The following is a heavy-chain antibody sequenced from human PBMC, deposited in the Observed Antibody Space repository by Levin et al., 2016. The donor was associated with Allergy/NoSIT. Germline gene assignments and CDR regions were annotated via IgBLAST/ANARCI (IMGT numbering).Heavy chain of an antibody. CDR1: GFSLSTYW. CDR2: IKQDGSTK. CDR3: ARDLFSGSYSGAY. D-gene: IGHD1-26*01. Sequence: GGSLRLSCAASGFSLSTYWMNWVRQAPGKGLEWVANIKQDGSTKCYVDSVKGRFTISRDDAKNSLFLQMDSLRVEDTAVYYCARDLFSGSYSGAYWGQGVLVTVSS. J-gene: IGHJ4*02. V-gene: IGHV3-7*05.